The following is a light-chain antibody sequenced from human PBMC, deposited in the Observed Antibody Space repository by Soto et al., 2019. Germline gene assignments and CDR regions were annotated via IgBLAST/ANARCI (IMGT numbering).Light chain of an antibody. CDR3: SSFRSSSTSYV. J-gene: IGLJ1*01. Sequence: QSALTQPASVSGSPGQSITISCTGTSSDIGDSNYVSWYQQHPGKAPKLVIYDVSNRPSGVSNRFSGSKSVNTASLTISGVQAEDEADYYCSSFRSSSTSYVFGTGTKVTVL. V-gene: IGLV2-14*03. CDR2: DVS. CDR1: SSDIGDSNY.